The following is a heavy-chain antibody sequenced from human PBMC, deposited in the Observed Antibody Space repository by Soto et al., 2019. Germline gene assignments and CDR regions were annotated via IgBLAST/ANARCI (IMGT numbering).Heavy chain of an antibody. Sequence: GGSLRLSYAGSGFTFSNFVMSWVRQAPGKGLEWVSGISDSGYSSFTADSVKGRFTISRDNSNNVMYLEINSLRAEDTAVYYCAKGGDSWSGYSHYWGPGTLVTVS. CDR2: ISDSGYSS. CDR3: AKGGDSWSGYSHY. D-gene: IGHD3-3*01. V-gene: IGHV3-23*01. J-gene: IGHJ4*02. CDR1: GFTFSNFV.